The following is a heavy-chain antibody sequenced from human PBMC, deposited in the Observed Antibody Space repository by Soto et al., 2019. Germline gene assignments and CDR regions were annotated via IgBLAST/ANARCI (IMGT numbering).Heavy chain of an antibody. CDR3: ARQYYDILDY. V-gene: IGHV4-39*01. J-gene: IGHJ4*02. CDR1: GGSISSSSYY. Sequence: SETLSLTCTVSGGSISSSSYYWGWIRQPPGKGLEWIGSIYYSGSTYYNPSLKSRVTISVDTSKNQFSLKLSSVTAADTAVYYCARQYYDILDYWGQGTLVTVSS. D-gene: IGHD3-9*01. CDR2: IYYSGST.